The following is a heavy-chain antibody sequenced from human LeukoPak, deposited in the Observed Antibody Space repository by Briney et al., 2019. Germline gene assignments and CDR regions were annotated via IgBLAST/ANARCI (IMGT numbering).Heavy chain of an antibody. V-gene: IGHV3-23*01. CDR1: GFTFSSYA. CDR3: ARDQGSGYYDSSGYYPDY. J-gene: IGHJ4*02. CDR2: ISGSGGST. Sequence: GGSLRLSCAASGFTFSSYAMSWVRQAPGKGLEWISGISGSGGSTYYADSVKGRLTISRDNAKNSLYLQMNSLRAEDTAVYYCARDQGSGYYDSSGYYPDYWGQGTLVTVSS. D-gene: IGHD3-22*01.